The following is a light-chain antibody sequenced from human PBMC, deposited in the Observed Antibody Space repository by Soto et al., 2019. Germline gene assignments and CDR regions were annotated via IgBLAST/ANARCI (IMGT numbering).Light chain of an antibody. J-gene: IGLJ3*02. Sequence: QSVLTQPPSASGTPGQRVTISCSGSNSNIGRNTVNWYQQLPGAAPNLLIYGNNQRPSGVPDRFSGSKSGTSASLAISGLQSEDEADYYCAAWDESPNVPVFGGGTKLTVL. CDR2: GNN. CDR1: NSNIGRNT. CDR3: AAWDESPNVPV. V-gene: IGLV1-44*01.